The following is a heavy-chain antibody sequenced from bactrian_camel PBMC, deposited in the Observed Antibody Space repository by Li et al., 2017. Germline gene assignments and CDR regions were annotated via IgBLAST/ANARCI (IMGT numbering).Heavy chain of an antibody. D-gene: IGHD1*01. CDR2: INPGGGST. Sequence: VQLVESGGGLVQPGVSLRLSCASSGFTFSSFAMSWVRQPPGKGLEWVSGINPGGGSTYYADSVKGRFTISIGNGKNTAYLQMNNLKPEDTAVYYCVADLSDYCDRGFRNWGQGTQVTVS. CDR1: GFTFSSFA. CDR3: VADLSDYCDRGFRN. V-gene: IGHV3S40*01. J-gene: IGHJ4*01.